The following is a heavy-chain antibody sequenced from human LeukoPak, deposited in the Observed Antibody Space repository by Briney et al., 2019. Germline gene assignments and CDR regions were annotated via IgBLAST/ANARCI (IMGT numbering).Heavy chain of an antibody. J-gene: IGHJ3*02. CDR1: GYTFTSYG. Sequence: ASVKVSCKASGYTFTSYGISWVRQAPGQGLEWMGWISAYNGNTNYAQKLQGRVTMTTDTSTSTAYMELRSLRSDDTAVYYCAFGYCSSTSCPPLGAFDIWGQGTMVTVSS. V-gene: IGHV1-18*01. CDR3: AFGYCSSTSCPPLGAFDI. D-gene: IGHD2-2*03. CDR2: ISAYNGNT.